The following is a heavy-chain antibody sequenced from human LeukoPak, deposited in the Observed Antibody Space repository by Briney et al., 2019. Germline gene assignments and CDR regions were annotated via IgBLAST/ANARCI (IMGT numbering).Heavy chain of an antibody. CDR2: ISDSGGST. J-gene: IGHJ4*02. CDR3: AKRATVTTFSNHNCFDY. V-gene: IGHV3-23*01. D-gene: IGHD4-17*01. CDR1: EFTFSVYA. Sequence: GGSLRLSCATSEFTFSVYAMSWVRQAPGKGLEWVSTISDSGGSTYYADSVKGRFTISRGNSKNTLYLLMNELSAEDTAVYYCAKRATVTTFSNHNCFDYWGQGTLVTVSS.